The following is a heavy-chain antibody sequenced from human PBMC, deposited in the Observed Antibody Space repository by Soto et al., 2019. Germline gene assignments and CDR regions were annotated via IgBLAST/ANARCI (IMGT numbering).Heavy chain of an antibody. D-gene: IGHD6-25*01. CDR3: ARESGAELYYFDY. CDR2: FSNSGRT. CDR1: GGSISSGVYY. V-gene: IGHV4-30-4*01. J-gene: IGHJ4*02. Sequence: KPSETLSLTCTVSGGSISSGVYYWAWIRQPPGKGLEWIGYFSNSGRTYYSPSLKSRVTISVDTSKNQFSLELTSVTAADTAVYYCARESGAELYYFDYWGLGTLVTVSS.